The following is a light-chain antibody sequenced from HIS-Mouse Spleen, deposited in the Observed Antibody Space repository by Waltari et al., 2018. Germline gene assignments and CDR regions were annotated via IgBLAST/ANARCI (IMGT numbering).Light chain of an antibody. J-gene: IGLJ3*02. Sequence: QSALTQPASVSGSPGQSITISCTGTSSDVGSYNLVSWYQQHPGKAPKLMIYEGSKRPAVVSNRFCGSKSGNTASLTISGLQAEDEADYYCCSYAGSSTYWVFGGGTKLTVL. CDR3: CSYAGSSTYWV. V-gene: IGLV2-23*01. CDR2: EGS. CDR1: SSDVGSYNL.